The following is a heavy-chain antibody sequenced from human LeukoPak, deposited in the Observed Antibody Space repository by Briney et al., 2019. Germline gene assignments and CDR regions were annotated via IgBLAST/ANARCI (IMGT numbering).Heavy chain of an antibody. Sequence: ASVKVSCKASGFTFTDYYMHWVRQAPGQGLEWMGGIIPIFGTANYAQKFQGRVTITADESTSTAYMELSSLRSEDTAVYYCARDYLGHCGGDCYFFDYWGQGTLVTVSS. D-gene: IGHD2-21*02. J-gene: IGHJ4*02. CDR2: IIPIFGTA. V-gene: IGHV1-69*13. CDR1: GFTFTDYY. CDR3: ARDYLGHCGGDCYFFDY.